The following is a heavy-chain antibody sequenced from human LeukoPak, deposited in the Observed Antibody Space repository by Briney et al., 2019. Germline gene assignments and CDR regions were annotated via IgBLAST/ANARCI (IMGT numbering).Heavy chain of an antibody. J-gene: IGHJ4*02. V-gene: IGHV3-43*01. CDR1: GFTFDDYT. CDR2: INWDGDIT. CDR3: AKGNILTGPPDY. D-gene: IGHD3-9*01. Sequence: GGSLRLSCAASGFTFDDYTMHWVRQAPGKGLEWVSLINWDGDITYYVDSVKGRFTISRDNSKNSLYLQMNSLRTEDTALYYCAKGNILTGPPDYWGQGTLVTVSS.